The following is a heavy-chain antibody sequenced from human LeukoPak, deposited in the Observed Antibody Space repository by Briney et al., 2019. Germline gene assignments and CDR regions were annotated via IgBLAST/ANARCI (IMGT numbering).Heavy chain of an antibody. CDR1: GFTFSSYA. Sequence: GGSLRLSCAASGFTFSSYAMHWVRQAPGKGLEWVAVISYDGSNKYYADSVKGRFTISRDNSKNTLYLQMNSLRAEDTAVYYCAIDLGGGELLRDLFDYWGQGTLVTVSS. J-gene: IGHJ4*02. V-gene: IGHV3-30-3*01. CDR2: ISYDGSNK. CDR3: AIDLGGGELLRDLFDY. D-gene: IGHD1-26*01.